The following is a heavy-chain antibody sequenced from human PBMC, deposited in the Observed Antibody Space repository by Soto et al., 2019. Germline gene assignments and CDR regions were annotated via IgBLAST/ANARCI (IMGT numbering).Heavy chain of an antibody. Sequence: SVKVSCKASGGTFSSYAISWVRQAPGQGLEWMGGIIPIFGTANYAQKFQGRVTITADESTSTAYMELSSLRSEDTAVYYCARGLNYYDSSGWWGQGTLDIVSS. CDR1: GGTFSSYA. D-gene: IGHD3-22*01. J-gene: IGHJ4*02. V-gene: IGHV1-69*13. CDR3: ARGLNYYDSSGW. CDR2: IIPIFGTA.